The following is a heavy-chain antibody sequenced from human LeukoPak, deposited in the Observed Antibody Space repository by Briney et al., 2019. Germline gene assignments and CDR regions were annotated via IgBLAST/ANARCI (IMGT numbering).Heavy chain of an antibody. J-gene: IGHJ5*02. CDR2: INSDGTTT. Sequence: PGGSLRPSCGSTAFNFTAYWMHWVRQDPRQGLLWVARINSDGTTTNYAASVKGRFTISRDNAKNTLFLQMNSLRAEDTAVYFCAVSNGGYGPWGQGALVTVSS. D-gene: IGHD5-12*01. CDR1: AFNFTAYW. V-gene: IGHV3-74*01. CDR3: AVSNGGYGP.